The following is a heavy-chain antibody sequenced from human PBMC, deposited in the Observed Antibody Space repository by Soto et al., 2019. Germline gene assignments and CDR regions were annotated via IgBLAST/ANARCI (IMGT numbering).Heavy chain of an antibody. V-gene: IGHV4-4*07. Sequence: SETLSLTCTVSGDSISSYSWSWIRQVAGKGLEWIGRLYTSGSTKYSPSLKSRVTMSVDASKNQFSMRLSSVTAADTAVYYCRGHSDYDSYGIDVWGQGTTVTVSS. D-gene: IGHD5-12*01. CDR1: GDSISSYS. CDR3: RGHSDYDSYGIDV. J-gene: IGHJ6*02. CDR2: LYTSGST.